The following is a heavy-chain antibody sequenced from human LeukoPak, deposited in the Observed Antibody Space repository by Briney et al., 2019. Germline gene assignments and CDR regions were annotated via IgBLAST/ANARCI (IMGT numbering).Heavy chain of an antibody. V-gene: IGHV3-48*03. CDR1: GFTLSSYE. CDR3: ARDYYGSGSSGFDY. J-gene: IGHJ4*02. Sequence: GRSLRLSCAASGFTLSSYEIRCARQPRGEGLGLVYYISSSGSTIYYAGYVKVRFTISRDKDKNSLYLQMNSLRAEDTAVYYCARDYYGSGSSGFDYWGQGTLVTVSS. CDR2: ISSSGSTI. D-gene: IGHD3-10*01.